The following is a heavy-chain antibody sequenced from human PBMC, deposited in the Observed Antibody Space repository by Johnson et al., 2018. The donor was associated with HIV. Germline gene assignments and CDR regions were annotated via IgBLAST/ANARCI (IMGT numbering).Heavy chain of an antibody. V-gene: IGHV3-30-3*01. CDR1: GFTFSSYG. CDR3: ARGAITMARGRAFDI. Sequence: QVQLVESGGGVVQPGRSLRLSCAASGFTFSSYGMHWVRQAPGKGLNWVAVISYDGSNKDYADSVKGRFTISRDNSKNTMYLQMKSLRAEDTAVYYCARGAITMARGRAFDIWGQGTMVTVSS. D-gene: IGHD3-10*01. J-gene: IGHJ3*02. CDR2: ISYDGSNK.